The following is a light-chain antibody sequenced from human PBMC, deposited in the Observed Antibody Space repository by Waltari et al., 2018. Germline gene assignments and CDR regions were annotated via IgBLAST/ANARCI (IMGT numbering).Light chain of an antibody. Sequence: VLTQSPGTLSLSPGKRVTLPCRASKCESRSLAWYQQKPGQAPRLLLYGASTRATGIPDRFSGSGSGTDFSLTISRLEPEDFAVYYCQHYVRLPVTFGQGTKVEIK. V-gene: IGKV3-20*01. J-gene: IGKJ1*01. CDR1: KCESRS. CDR2: GAS. CDR3: QHYVRLPVT.